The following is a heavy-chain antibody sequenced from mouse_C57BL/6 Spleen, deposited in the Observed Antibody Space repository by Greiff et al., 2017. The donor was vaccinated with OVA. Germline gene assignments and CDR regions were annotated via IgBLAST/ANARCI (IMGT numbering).Heavy chain of an antibody. CDR2: IYPGDGDT. CDR3: AREGGIYDGYRNAMDY. V-gene: IGHV1-82*01. CDR1: GYAFSSSW. J-gene: IGHJ4*01. Sequence: QVQLQQSGPELVKPGASVKISCKASGYAFSSSWMNWVKQRPGKGLEWIGRIYPGDGDTNYNGKFKGKATLTADKSSSTAYMQLSSLTSEDSAVYFCAREGGIYDGYRNAMDYWGQGTSVTVSS. D-gene: IGHD2-3*01.